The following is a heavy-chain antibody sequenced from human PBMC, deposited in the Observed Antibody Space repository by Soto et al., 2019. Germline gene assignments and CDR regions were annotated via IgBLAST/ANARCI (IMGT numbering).Heavy chain of an antibody. CDR3: AKSFPPFKSRPQVYLGFDY. D-gene: IGHD1-20*01. V-gene: IGHV3-30*18. CDR2: ISYDGSNK. J-gene: IGHJ4*02. CDR1: GFTFSSYG. Sequence: PGGSLRLSCAASGFTFSSYGMHWVRQAPGKGLEWVAVISYDGSNKYYADSVKGRFTFSRDNSKNTLYLQMNSLRAEDTAVYYCAKSFPPFKSRPQVYLGFDYWGQGTLVTVSS.